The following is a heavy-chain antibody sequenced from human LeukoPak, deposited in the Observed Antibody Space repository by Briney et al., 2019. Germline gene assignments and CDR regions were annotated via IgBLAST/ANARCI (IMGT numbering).Heavy chain of an antibody. CDR3: ARVRGSSCSSASCYSNPYYYYYYYMDV. CDR1: GGSISSGSYY. D-gene: IGHD2-2*01. J-gene: IGHJ6*03. CDR2: IYISGST. V-gene: IGHV4-61*02. Sequence: SQTLSLTCTVSGGSISSGSYYWSWLRQPAGKGLEWIGRIYISGSTSYNPSLKSRVTMSVDTSKNQFSLNLSSVTAADTAVYYCARVRGSSCSSASCYSNPYYYYYYYMDVWGKGTTVTVSS.